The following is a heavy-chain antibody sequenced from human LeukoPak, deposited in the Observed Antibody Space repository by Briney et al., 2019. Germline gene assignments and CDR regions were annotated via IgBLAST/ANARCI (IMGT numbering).Heavy chain of an antibody. Sequence: GGSLRLSGAASGFLVSTNYMSWVRQAPGKGLEWVSVIYSGDNTYYADSVKGRFTISRDNSKNTLCLQMNSLRVEDTAVYYCARDLGVGFCSSTGCNNLNMDVWGKGTTVTVSS. CDR3: ARDLGVGFCSSTGCNNLNMDV. CDR2: IYSGDNT. CDR1: GFLVSTNY. J-gene: IGHJ6*03. V-gene: IGHV3-53*01. D-gene: IGHD2-2*01.